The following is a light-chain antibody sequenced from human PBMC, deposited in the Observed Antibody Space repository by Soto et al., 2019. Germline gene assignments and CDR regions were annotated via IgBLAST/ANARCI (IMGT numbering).Light chain of an antibody. Sequence: DIQMTQSPSTLSGSVGDRVTITCRASQSISFYLAWYQQKPGKAPKLLIYKASSLESGVPSRFSGSGSGTEFTLTISSLQPDDFATYYCQHYKSFSPFGGGTKVEIK. CDR2: KAS. J-gene: IGKJ4*02. CDR3: QHYKSFSP. CDR1: QSISFY. V-gene: IGKV1-5*03.